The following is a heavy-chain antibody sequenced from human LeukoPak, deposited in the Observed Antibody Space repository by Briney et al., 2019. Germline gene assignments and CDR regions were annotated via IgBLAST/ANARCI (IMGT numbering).Heavy chain of an antibody. Sequence: GGSPRLSCTASGFTFGDYAMSWVRQAPGKGLEWVAFIRYDGSNKYYADSVKGRFTISRDNSKNTLYLQMNSLRAEDTAVYYCAKPGTDYDSSGYYYAYWGQGTLVTVSS. CDR3: AKPGTDYDSSGYYYAY. CDR2: IRYDGSNK. D-gene: IGHD3-22*01. J-gene: IGHJ4*02. CDR1: GFTFGDYA. V-gene: IGHV3-30*02.